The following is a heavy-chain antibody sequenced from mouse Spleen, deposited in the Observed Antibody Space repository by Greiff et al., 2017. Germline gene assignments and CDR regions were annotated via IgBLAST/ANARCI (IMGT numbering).Heavy chain of an antibody. CDR1: GFTFSSYG. CDR2: ISSGGSYT. D-gene: IGHD2-4*01. J-gene: IGHJ3*01. Sequence: DVMLVESGGDLVKPGGSLKLSCAASGFTFSSYGMSWVRQTPDKRLEWVATISSGGSYTYYPDSVKGRFTISRDNAKNTLYLQMSSLKSEDTAMYYCARQRDYDGFAYWGQGTLVTVSA. V-gene: IGHV5-6*02. CDR3: ARQRDYDGFAY.